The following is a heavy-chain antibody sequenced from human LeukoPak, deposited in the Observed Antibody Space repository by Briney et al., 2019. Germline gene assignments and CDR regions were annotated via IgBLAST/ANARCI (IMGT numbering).Heavy chain of an antibody. CDR2: ISSSSSTI. CDR1: GFTFSSYR. D-gene: IGHD3-22*01. Sequence: GGSLRLSCAASGFTFSSYRMNWVRQAPGKGLEWVSYISSSSSTIYYADSVKGRFTISRDNAKNSLYLQMNSLRDEDTAVYYCARGDSSGYGPDHWGLGTLVTVSS. J-gene: IGHJ5*02. V-gene: IGHV3-48*02. CDR3: ARGDSSGYGPDH.